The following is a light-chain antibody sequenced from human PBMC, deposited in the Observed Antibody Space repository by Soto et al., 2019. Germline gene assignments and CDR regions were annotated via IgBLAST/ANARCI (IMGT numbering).Light chain of an antibody. J-gene: IGLJ3*02. CDR3: VLYMGSGISV. CDR2: STN. V-gene: IGLV8-61*01. CDR1: SGSVSTSYY. Sequence: QAVVTQEPSFSVSPRRTVTLTCGLSSGSVSTSYYPSWYQQTPGQAPRTLIYSTNTRSSGVPDRFSGSILGNKAALTITGAQADDESDYYCVLYMGSGISVFGGGTKVTVL.